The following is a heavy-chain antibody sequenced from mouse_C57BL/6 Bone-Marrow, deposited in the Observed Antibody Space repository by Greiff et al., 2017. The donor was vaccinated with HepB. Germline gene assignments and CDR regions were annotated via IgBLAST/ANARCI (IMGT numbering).Heavy chain of an antibody. V-gene: IGHV10-1*01. Sequence: DAGGGLVQPKGSLKLSCAASGFSFNTYAMNWVRQAPGKGLEWVARIRSKSNNYATYYADSVKDRFTISRDDSESMLYLQMNNLKTEDTAMYYCVREGYYSNLYYFDYWGQGTTLTVSS. CDR1: GFSFNTYA. J-gene: IGHJ2*01. CDR3: VREGYYSNLYYFDY. CDR2: IRSKSNNYAT. D-gene: IGHD2-5*01.